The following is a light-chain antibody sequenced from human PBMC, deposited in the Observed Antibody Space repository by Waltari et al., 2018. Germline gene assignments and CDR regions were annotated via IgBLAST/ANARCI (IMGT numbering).Light chain of an antibody. V-gene: IGKV3-15*01. CDR3: QQYNGWPLT. CDR1: QSVSSN. CDR2: AAS. J-gene: IGKJ1*01. Sequence: EIVMTQSPATLSVSPGDRATLSCRASQSVSSNLAWYQQHPGQAPRLLIYAASTRATGVPARFSGSGSGTDFTLTISSLQSEDFAVYYCQQYNGWPLTFGQGTKVEI.